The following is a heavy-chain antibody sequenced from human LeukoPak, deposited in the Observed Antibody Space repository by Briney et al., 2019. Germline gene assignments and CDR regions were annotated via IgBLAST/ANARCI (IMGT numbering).Heavy chain of an antibody. CDR3: ARSPPIYYYDSSGYYYSPYYYGMDV. V-gene: IGHV3-30-3*01. CDR2: ISYDGSNK. J-gene: IGHJ6*02. D-gene: IGHD3-22*01. Sequence: PGGSLRLSCAASGFTFSSYAMHWVRQAPGKGLEWVAVISYDGSNKYYADSVKGRFTISRDNSKNTLYLQMNSLRAKDTAVYYCARSPPIYYYDSSGYYYSPYYYGMDVWGQGTTVTVSS. CDR1: GFTFSSYA.